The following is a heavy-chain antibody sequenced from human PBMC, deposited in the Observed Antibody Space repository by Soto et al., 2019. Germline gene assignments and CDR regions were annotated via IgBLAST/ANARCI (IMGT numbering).Heavy chain of an antibody. J-gene: IGHJ4*02. CDR3: ARQRTSVVTQAYFDV. V-gene: IGHV4-39*01. CDR1: GDSLSSRGYY. Sequence: SETLSLTCTVTGDSLSSRGYYLGWIRRPPGKGLECIVSLYYSGSTYNNPSLRSRVSMSIDTSKDQFSLKLKYVTAADTALYFCARQRTSVVTQAYFDVWGPGSLVTV. D-gene: IGHD2-21*02. CDR2: LYYSGST.